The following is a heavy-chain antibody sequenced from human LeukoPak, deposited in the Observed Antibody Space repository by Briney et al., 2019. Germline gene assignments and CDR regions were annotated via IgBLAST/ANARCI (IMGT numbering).Heavy chain of an antibody. Sequence: PGRSLRLSCAASGFTFSSYAMHWVRQAPGKGLEWVAVISYDGSNKHYADSVKGRFTISRDNSKNTLYLQMNSLKAEDTAVYYCARLPLVVIDGGDYWGQGTLVTVSS. CDR1: GFTFSSYA. CDR3: ARLPLVVIDGGDY. CDR2: ISYDGSNK. J-gene: IGHJ4*02. D-gene: IGHD3-22*01. V-gene: IGHV3-30-3*01.